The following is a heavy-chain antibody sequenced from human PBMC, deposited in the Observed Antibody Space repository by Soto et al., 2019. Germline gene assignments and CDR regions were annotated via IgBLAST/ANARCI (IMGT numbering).Heavy chain of an antibody. D-gene: IGHD2-15*01. J-gene: IGHJ5*02. CDR2: IWSAGFT. CDR1: GFTVSSNY. Sequence: GGSLRLSCAASGFTVSSNYMTWVRQAPRKGLEWVSIIWSAGFTYYADSVKGRFTISRDNSKNTLYLQMNSLRVEDSAVYYCARELPPDLWGQGTLVTVSS. V-gene: IGHV3-53*01. CDR3: ARELPPDL.